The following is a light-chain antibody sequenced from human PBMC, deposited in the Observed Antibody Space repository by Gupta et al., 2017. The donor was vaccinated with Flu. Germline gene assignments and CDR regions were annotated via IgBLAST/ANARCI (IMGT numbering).Light chain of an antibody. Sequence: QSALTQPASVSGSPGQSITISCTETTSDVGSYNNVSWYQQHPGKAPNLMIYEVSNRPAGVSDRFSGSKSGNTASLTISGLHAEDEADYYCSSYTSNSALYVFGRWDQDHRP. J-gene: IGLJ1*01. CDR3: SSYTSNSALYV. CDR2: EVS. CDR1: TSDVGSYNN. V-gene: IGLV2-14*01.